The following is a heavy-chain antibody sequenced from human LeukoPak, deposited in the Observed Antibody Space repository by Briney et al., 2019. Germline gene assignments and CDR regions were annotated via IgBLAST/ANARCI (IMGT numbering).Heavy chain of an antibody. Sequence: SQTLSLTCTVSGGSISSGSYYWSWIRQPAGKGLEWIGRIYTSGSTNYNPSLKSRVTISVDTSKNQFSLKLSSVTAADTAVYYCAGGYSYGSTYYYMDVWGKGTTVTISS. CDR2: IYTSGST. V-gene: IGHV4-61*02. CDR1: GGSISSGSYY. D-gene: IGHD5-18*01. J-gene: IGHJ6*03. CDR3: AGGYSYGSTYYYMDV.